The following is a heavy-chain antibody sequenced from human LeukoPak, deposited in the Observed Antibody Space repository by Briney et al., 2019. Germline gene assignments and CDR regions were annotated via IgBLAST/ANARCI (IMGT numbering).Heavy chain of an antibody. V-gene: IGHV3-48*02. CDR2: ISSSSSTI. D-gene: IGHD3-10*01. Sequence: PGGSLRLSCAASGFTFSSYSMNWVRQAPGKWLEWVSYISSSSSTIYYADSVKGRFTISRDNAKNSLYLQMNSLRDEDTAVYYCARGPNYYGSGSYYRGEGPPYYYGMDVWGQGTTVTVSS. CDR3: ARGPNYYGSGSYYRGEGPPYYYGMDV. J-gene: IGHJ6*02. CDR1: GFTFSSYS.